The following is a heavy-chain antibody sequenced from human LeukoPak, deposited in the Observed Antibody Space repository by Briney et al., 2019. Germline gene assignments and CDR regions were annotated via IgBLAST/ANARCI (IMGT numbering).Heavy chain of an antibody. D-gene: IGHD3-22*01. CDR1: GFTFSDYY. CDR2: ISSSGTTI. Sequence: GGSLRLSCAASGFTFSDYYMSWIRQAPGKGLEWVSYISSSGTTIYYADSVKGRFTISRDNAKNSLYLQMNSLRAEDTAIYYCARSNYYDSSGWGYWGQGTLVTVSS. CDR3: ARSNYYDSSGWGY. J-gene: IGHJ4*02. V-gene: IGHV3-11*04.